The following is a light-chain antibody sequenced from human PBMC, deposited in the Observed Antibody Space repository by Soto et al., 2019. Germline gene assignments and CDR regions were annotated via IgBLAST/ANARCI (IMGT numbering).Light chain of an antibody. J-gene: IGLJ2*01. CDR3: QSYDTSLSVA. CDR1: SSNIGAGYD. CDR2: GNS. V-gene: IGLV1-40*01. Sequence: QPVLTQPPSVSGAPGQRVTISCTGSSSNIGAGYDVHWYQQLPGTAPKLLIYGNSNRPSGVPDRFSVSKTGTSASLAITGLQAEDEADYYCQSYDTSLSVAFGGGTKVTVL.